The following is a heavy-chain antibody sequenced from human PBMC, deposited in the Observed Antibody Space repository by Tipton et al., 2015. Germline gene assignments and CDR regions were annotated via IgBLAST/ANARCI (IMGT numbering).Heavy chain of an antibody. CDR2: ICDGGST. V-gene: IGHV4-59*01. Sequence: LRLSCTVSGVSTTKNCWTWIRQPPGKGLEWIGDICDGGSTKYNPSLKNRVTTAIDTSEDQVFLNLTSVTAADTAVFYCARVSSGWYGDYFDFWGQGTLVTVSS. D-gene: IGHD6-19*01. J-gene: IGHJ4*02. CDR3: ARVSSGWYGDYFDF. CDR1: GVSTTKNC.